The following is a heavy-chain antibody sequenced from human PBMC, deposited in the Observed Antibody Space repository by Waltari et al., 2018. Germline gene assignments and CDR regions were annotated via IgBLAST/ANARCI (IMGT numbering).Heavy chain of an antibody. CDR1: GFTFSSYW. D-gene: IGHD6-13*01. V-gene: IGHV3-7*01. CDR2: IKQDGSEK. J-gene: IGHJ4*02. Sequence: EVQLVESGGGLVQPGGSLRLSCAASGFTFSSYWMSWVRQAPGKGLEWVANIKQDGSEKYYVDSVKGRFTISRDNAKNSLYLQMNSLRAEDTAVYYCAKGGSSWDFDYWGQGTLVTVSS. CDR3: AKGGSSWDFDY.